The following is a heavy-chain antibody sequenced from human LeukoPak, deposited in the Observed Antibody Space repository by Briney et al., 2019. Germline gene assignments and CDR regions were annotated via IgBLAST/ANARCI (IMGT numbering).Heavy chain of an antibody. CDR2: VSGGAEAT. CDR1: GFSFRDYA. Sequence: GSLRLSCAASGFSFRDYAMTWVRQAPGKGLEWVSTVSGGAEATYYADSVKGRFTISRDNSKNTLYLQMNSLRAEDTAVYYCAKDTDMDVWGQGTTVTVSS. D-gene: IGHD2-8*02. CDR3: AKDTDMDV. V-gene: IGHV3-23*01. J-gene: IGHJ6*02.